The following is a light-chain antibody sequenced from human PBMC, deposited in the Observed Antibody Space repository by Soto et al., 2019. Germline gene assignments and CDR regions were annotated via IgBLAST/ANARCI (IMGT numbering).Light chain of an antibody. CDR3: SSYAGRKIWV. V-gene: IGLV2-8*01. Sequence: QSVLAQPPSASGSPGQSVTISCTGSGSDIGAYNFVSWYQQHPGKAPKLMIFGVTERPSGVPDRFSGSKSGNTASLTASGLQADDEAVYYCSSYAGRKIWVFGGGTKLTVL. J-gene: IGLJ3*02. CDR2: GVT. CDR1: GSDIGAYNF.